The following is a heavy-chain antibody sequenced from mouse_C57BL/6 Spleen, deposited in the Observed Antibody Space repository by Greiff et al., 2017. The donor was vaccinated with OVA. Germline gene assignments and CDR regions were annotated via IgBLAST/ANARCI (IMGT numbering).Heavy chain of an antibody. J-gene: IGHJ2*01. CDR1: GYTFTDYN. CDR2: INPNNGGT. D-gene: IGHD1-1*01. Sequence: VQLQQSGPELVKPGASVKMSCKASGYTFTDYNMHWVKQSHGKSLEWIGYINPNNGGTSYNPKFKGKATLTVNKSSSTAYMELRSLTSEDSAVYYCARSYGSSLFDYWGQGTTLTVSS. V-gene: IGHV1-22*01. CDR3: ARSYGSSLFDY.